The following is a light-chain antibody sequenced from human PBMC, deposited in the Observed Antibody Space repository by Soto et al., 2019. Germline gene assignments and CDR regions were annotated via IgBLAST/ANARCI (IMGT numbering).Light chain of an antibody. Sequence: NFMLTQPHSVSESPGKTVSISCTRSSGSIASNYVQWYQQRPGSAPTTVIYEDYQKPSGVPDRFSGSIDRSSNSASLTISGLKTEDEAVYFCQSYDTSSWVFGGGTKLTVL. J-gene: IGLJ3*02. CDR3: QSYDTSSWV. CDR1: SGSIASNY. V-gene: IGLV6-57*04. CDR2: EDY.